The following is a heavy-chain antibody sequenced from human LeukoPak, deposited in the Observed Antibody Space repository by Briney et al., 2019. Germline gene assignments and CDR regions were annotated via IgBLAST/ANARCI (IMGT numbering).Heavy chain of an antibody. CDR3: VRVSRVDYGANPEGDV. V-gene: IGHV4-4*07. J-gene: IGHJ6*04. Sequence: SETLSLTCTVSGGSISNYYWNWIRQPAGKGLEWIGRKSVSGHTNYRSSLESRVTMSVDTSKNQFSLRLNSVTTADTAVYYCVRVSRVDYGANPEGDVWGKGITVIVSS. CDR2: KSVSGHT. D-gene: IGHD4/OR15-4a*01. CDR1: GGSISNYY.